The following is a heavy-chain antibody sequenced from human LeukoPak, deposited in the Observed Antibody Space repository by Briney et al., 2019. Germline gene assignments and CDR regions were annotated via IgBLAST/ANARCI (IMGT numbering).Heavy chain of an antibody. CDR2: INHSGST. J-gene: IGHJ3*02. V-gene: IGHV4-34*01. CDR3: AKTRGRDSSGYYYHPRAFDI. Sequence: SETLSLTCAVYGGSFSGYYWSWIRQPPGKGLEWIGEINHSGSTNYNPSLKSRVTISVDTSKNQFSLKLSSVTAADTAVYYCAKTRGRDSSGYYYHPRAFDIWGQGTMVAVSS. CDR1: GGSFSGYY. D-gene: IGHD3-22*01.